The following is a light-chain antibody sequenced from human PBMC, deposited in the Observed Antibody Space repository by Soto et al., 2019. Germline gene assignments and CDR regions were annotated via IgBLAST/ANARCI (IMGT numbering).Light chain of an antibody. V-gene: IGKV3-20*01. J-gene: IGKJ1*01. CDR2: AAS. CDR3: QQYGSSLWS. CDR1: QSFTTNY. Sequence: EIVLTQSPGTLSLSPGERATLSCRASQSFTTNYLAWYQQKPGQAPRLLIYAASSRATGIPDRFSGSGSGTDFTLTITRLEPEDFAVYHCQQYGSSLWSFGSGTKVEIK.